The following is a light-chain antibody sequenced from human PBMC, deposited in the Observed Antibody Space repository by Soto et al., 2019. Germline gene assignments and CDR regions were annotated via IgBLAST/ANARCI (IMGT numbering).Light chain of an antibody. J-gene: IGLJ3*02. Sequence: QSALTQPPSASGSPGQSVTISCTGTGSDFGGYNYVSWYQQYPGKAPKLMIYEVSKRPSGVPDRFSGSKSGNTASLTVSGLQAEDEAEYYCSSYAGSNRVFVGGTKLTVL. V-gene: IGLV2-8*01. CDR2: EVS. CDR1: GSDFGGYNY. CDR3: SSYAGSNRV.